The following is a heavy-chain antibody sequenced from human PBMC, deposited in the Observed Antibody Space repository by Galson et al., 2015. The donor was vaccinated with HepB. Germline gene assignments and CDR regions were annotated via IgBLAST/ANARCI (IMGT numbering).Heavy chain of an antibody. CDR2: ITGSSTYI. Sequence: SLRLSCAASGFTFSNYNMNWVRQAPGKGLEWVSSITGSSTYIYYADSVKGRFTMSRDNAKNSLYLQMNSLRAEDTAIYYCARDGGGRWLSDAFDLWGQGTMVAVSS. CDR1: GFTFSNYN. J-gene: IGHJ3*01. V-gene: IGHV3-21*01. D-gene: IGHD3-22*01. CDR3: ARDGGGRWLSDAFDL.